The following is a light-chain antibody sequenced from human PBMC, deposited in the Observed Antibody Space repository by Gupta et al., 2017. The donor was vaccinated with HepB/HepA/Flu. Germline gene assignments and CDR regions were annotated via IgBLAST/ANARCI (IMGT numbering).Light chain of an antibody. V-gene: IGKV3-20*01. CDR2: VAS. J-gene: IGKJ1*01. Sequence: EVVLTQSPGTLSLSPGERATLSCRASQNVINNYLAWYQQKPGQAPKLLIYVASSRATAIPDRYSGSGSGTDFTLTISRLNPEDSAVYYCQQDCNSPRTFGQGTKVEIK. CDR3: QQDCNSPRT. CDR1: QNVINNY.